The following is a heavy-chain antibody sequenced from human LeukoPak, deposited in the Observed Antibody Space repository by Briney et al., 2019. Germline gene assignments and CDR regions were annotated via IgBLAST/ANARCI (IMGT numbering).Heavy chain of an antibody. Sequence: PPGGSLRLSSATSGFTFSTSWMHWVRQAPGKGLVWVSRINTDGNTRDYADSVKGRFTISRDNAKNTLYLQMNSLRAEDTAVYYCVRDMGYYDKVWGQGTLVTVSP. J-gene: IGHJ4*02. V-gene: IGHV3-74*01. CDR2: INTDGNTR. CDR3: VRDMGYYDKV. CDR1: GFTFSTSW. D-gene: IGHD3-22*01.